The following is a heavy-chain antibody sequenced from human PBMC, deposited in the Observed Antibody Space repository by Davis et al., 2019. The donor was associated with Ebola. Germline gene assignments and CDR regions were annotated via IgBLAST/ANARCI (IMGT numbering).Heavy chain of an antibody. J-gene: IGHJ3*02. CDR3: ARLNNYAFDT. CDR2: ISGIGGST. V-gene: IGHV3-23*01. CDR1: GFTFSSYA. Sequence: GGSLRLSCAASGFTFSSYAMSWVRQAPGKGLEWVSGISGIGGSTYYADSVKGRFTISRDNSKNTLYLQMNTLRAEDTAVYYCARLNNYAFDTWGQGAMVTVSS.